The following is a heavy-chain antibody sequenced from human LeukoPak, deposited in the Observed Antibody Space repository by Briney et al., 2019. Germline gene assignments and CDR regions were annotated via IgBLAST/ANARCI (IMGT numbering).Heavy chain of an antibody. CDR3: AKAGSEYYYYYMDV. J-gene: IGHJ6*03. CDR1: GFTFSSYG. CDR2: IWYGGSNK. V-gene: IGHV3-30*02. Sequence: GGSLRLSCAASGFTFSSYGMHWVRQAPGKGLEWVAVIWYGGSNKYYADSVKGRFTISRDNSKNTLYLQMNSLRAEDTAVYYCAKAGSEYYYYYMDVWGKGTTVTVSS.